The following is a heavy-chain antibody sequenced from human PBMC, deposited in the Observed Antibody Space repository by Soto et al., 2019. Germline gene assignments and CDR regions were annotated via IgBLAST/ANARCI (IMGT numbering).Heavy chain of an antibody. CDR2: IVVGSGNI. J-gene: IGHJ6*02. CDR1: GFTFSDSA. Sequence: QKQLVQSGPEVKKPGTSVKVSCEASGFTFSDSAVQWVRQARGQRLEWIGWIVVGSGNINYAQKVQERVTITRDMSTTTAYMELSSLRVEDTAVYYCAAGHYDCSSGPEGMDVWGQGTTVTVSS. D-gene: IGHD3-3*01. CDR3: AAGHYDCSSGPEGMDV. V-gene: IGHV1-58*01.